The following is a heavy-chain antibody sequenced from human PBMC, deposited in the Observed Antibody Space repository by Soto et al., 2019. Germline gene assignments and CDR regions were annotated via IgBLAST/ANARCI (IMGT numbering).Heavy chain of an antibody. CDR1: GFPFSSYW. V-gene: IGHV3-7*01. CDR3: ARTRSDYYYYYMDV. J-gene: IGHJ6*03. CDR2: IKQDGSEK. Sequence: PGGSLRLSCAASGFPFSSYWMSWVRQAPGKGLEWVANIKQDGSEKYYVDSVKGRFTISRDNAKNSLYLQMNSLRAEDTAVYYCARTRSDYYYYYMDVWGKGTTVTVSS. D-gene: IGHD6-25*01.